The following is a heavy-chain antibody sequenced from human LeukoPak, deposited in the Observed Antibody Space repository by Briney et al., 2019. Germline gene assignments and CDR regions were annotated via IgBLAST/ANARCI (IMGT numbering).Heavy chain of an antibody. CDR2: INEDGSFT. V-gene: IGHV3-74*01. D-gene: IGHD2-21*01. CDR1: GFSFSGYW. CDR3: ARDLVMVNTPGDDFDY. Sequence: GGSLRLSCAASGFSFSGYWMHWVRQAPGKGLVWVSRINEDGSFTSYADSVKGRFTVSRDNAKNTLYLQMNSLRAEDTAVYYCARDLVMVNTPGDDFDYWGRGTLVTVSS. J-gene: IGHJ4*02.